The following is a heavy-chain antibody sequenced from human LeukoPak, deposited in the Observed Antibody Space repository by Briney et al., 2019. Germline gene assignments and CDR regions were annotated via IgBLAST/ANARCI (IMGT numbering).Heavy chain of an antibody. Sequence: GGALRLSCAAPGFTFSSYAMSWVRQAPGKGLEWVSAISGSGGSTYYADSVKGRFTISRDNSKNTLYLQMNSLRAEDTAVYYCAKDLSSGSGSYFDWGQGTLVTVSS. CDR3: AKDLSSGSGSYFD. V-gene: IGHV3-23*01. J-gene: IGHJ4*02. D-gene: IGHD3-10*01. CDR1: GFTFSSYA. CDR2: ISGSGGST.